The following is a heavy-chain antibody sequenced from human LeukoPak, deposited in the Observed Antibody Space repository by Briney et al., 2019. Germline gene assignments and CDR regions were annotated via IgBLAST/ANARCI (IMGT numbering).Heavy chain of an antibody. Sequence: GESLKISCKGSGYIFTRHWIGWVRQTPGKGLEWMGVIYPGDSDTRYSPSFQGQVTISADKSISTAYLQWSSLKASDTAMYYCARMYYYDTSGYFDYWGQGTLVTVSS. V-gene: IGHV5-51*01. J-gene: IGHJ4*02. D-gene: IGHD3-22*01. CDR1: GYIFTRHW. CDR3: ARMYYYDTSGYFDY. CDR2: IYPGDSDT.